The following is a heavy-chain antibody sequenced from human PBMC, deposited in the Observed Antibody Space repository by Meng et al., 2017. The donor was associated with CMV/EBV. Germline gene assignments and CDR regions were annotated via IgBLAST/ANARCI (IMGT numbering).Heavy chain of an antibody. CDR1: GFTFSRYA. D-gene: IGHD1-1*01. CDR2: INPSGGKT. Sequence: GESLKISCAGSGFTFSRYAMNWVRQAPGKGLQWVSGINPSGGKTYYADSVKGRFTISRDNSKNTLYLQMNSLRADDTALYYCAKPENPHTSDTTNFYYYYAMDVWGQGTTVTVSS. V-gene: IGHV3-23*01. J-gene: IGHJ6*02. CDR3: AKPENPHTSDTTNFYYYYAMDV.